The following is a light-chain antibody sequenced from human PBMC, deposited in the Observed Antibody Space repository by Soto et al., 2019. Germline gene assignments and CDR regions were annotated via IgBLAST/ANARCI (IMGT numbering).Light chain of an antibody. CDR2: GSS. Sequence: ENVLTQSPGTLSLSPGERATLSCRASQSVSSSYLAWYQQKPGQAPRLLIYGSSSRATGIPDRFSGSGSGTDFTLTISSLEPEDFAVYYCQQHGSSPWTFGQGTKVEIK. V-gene: IGKV3-20*01. J-gene: IGKJ1*01. CDR3: QQHGSSPWT. CDR1: QSVSSSY.